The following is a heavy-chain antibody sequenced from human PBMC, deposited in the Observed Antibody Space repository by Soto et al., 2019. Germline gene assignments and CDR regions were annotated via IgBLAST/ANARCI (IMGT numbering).Heavy chain of an antibody. CDR1: GGTFSSYA. V-gene: IGHV1-69*01. CDR3: ARGYTTFDVVTSNYGMDV. J-gene: IGHJ6*02. D-gene: IGHD3-3*01. Sequence: QVQLVQSGAEVKKPGSSVKVSCKASGGTFSSYAISWVRQAPGQGLEWMGGIIPIFGTANYAQKFQGRVTITANESKGTAYMELSSLRSEDTAVYYFARGYTTFDVVTSNYGMDVWGQGTTVTVSS. CDR2: IIPIFGTA.